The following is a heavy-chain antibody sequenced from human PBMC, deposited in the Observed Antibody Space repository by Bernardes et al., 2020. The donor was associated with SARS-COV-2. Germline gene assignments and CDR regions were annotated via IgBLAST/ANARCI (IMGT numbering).Heavy chain of an antibody. Sequence: GGSLRLSCAASGFAFSTYAMSWVRQAPGKGLEWVSVISGSGGTTYYSASVKGRFTISRDNSQNILYLQMSSLSAEDTAVYFCAKDLIAGTLGGLPQTFDYWGQGTLVTVSS. CDR3: AKDLIAGTLGGLPQTFDY. D-gene: IGHD3-16*01. J-gene: IGHJ4*02. CDR1: GFAFSTYA. V-gene: IGHV3-23*01. CDR2: ISGSGGTT.